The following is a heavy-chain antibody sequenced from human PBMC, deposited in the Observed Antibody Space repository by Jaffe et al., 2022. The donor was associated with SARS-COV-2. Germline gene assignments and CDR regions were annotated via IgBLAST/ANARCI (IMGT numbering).Heavy chain of an antibody. CDR3: ASTIHIVVVTADAFDI. Sequence: QVQLVQSGAEVKKPGSSVKVSCKASGGTFSSYAISWVRQAPGQGLEWMGGIIPIFGTANYAQKFQGRVTITADESTSTAYMELSSLRSEDTAVYYCASTIHIVVVTADAFDIWGQGTMVTVSS. V-gene: IGHV1-69*01. D-gene: IGHD2-21*02. CDR1: GGTFSSYA. CDR2: IIPIFGTA. J-gene: IGHJ3*02.